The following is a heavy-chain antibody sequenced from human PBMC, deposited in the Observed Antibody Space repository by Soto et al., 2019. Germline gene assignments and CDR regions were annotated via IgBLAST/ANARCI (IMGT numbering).Heavy chain of an antibody. CDR3: ARDTDGLHY. Sequence: GGALRLSCAASGFTFSSYSMNWVRQAPGKGLVWVSRINTDRSIIDYADSVKGRFTVSRDNAKNTLYLQMNSLRAVDTAVYYCARDTDGLHYWGQGTLVTVSS. CDR2: INTDRSII. CDR1: GFTFSSYS. V-gene: IGHV3-74*01. J-gene: IGHJ4*02.